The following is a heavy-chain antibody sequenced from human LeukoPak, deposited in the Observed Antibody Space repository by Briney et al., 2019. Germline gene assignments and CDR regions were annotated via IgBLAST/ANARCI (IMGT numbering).Heavy chain of an antibody. Sequence: GGSLRLSCAASGFTFSSYSMNWVRQAPGKGLEWVANIKQDGSEKYYVDSVKGRFTISRDNAKNSLYLQMNSLRAEDTAVYYCAILGYSYGCDYWGQGTLVTVSS. V-gene: IGHV3-7*01. CDR2: IKQDGSEK. D-gene: IGHD5-18*01. J-gene: IGHJ4*02. CDR1: GFTFSSYS. CDR3: AILGYSYGCDY.